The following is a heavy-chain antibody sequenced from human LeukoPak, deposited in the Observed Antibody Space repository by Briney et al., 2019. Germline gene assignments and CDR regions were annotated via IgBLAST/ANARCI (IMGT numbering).Heavy chain of an antibody. CDR3: ARDATHYYDSNGYYLNWFDP. V-gene: IGHV6-1*01. CDR2: TYYRSKWYN. CDR1: GDSVSTNSAT. D-gene: IGHD3-22*01. J-gene: IGHJ5*02. Sequence: SQTLSLTCAISGDSVSTNSATWTWLRQSPSRGLEWLGRTYYRSKWYNDYAVSMKSRITINPDTSKNQFSLQLNSVTPEDTAVYYCARDATHYYDSNGYYLNWFDPWGQGTLVTVSS.